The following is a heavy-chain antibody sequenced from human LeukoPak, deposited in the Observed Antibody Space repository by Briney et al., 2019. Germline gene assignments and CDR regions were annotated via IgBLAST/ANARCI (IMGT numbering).Heavy chain of an antibody. J-gene: IGHJ5*02. V-gene: IGHV4-34*01. D-gene: IGHD2-2*01. CDR1: GGSFSGYY. Sequence: SETLSLTCAVYGGSFSGYYWSWIRQPPGKGLEWIGEINHSGSTNYNPSLKSRVTISVDTSRNQFSLKLSSGTAADTAVYYCARVGAQIVVVPAAKVWWFDPWGQGTLVTVSS. CDR2: INHSGST. CDR3: ARVGAQIVVVPAAKVWWFDP.